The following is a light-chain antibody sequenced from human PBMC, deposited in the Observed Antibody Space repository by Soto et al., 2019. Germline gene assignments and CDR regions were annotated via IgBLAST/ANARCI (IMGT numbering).Light chain of an antibody. V-gene: IGKV1-39*01. CDR3: QQSYSTPFT. CDR2: APS. Sequence: DIQMTQSPSSLSASVGDRVTITCRASQSIYNYVNWYQQRPGKAPKLLMYAPSTSQNGVPSRFSGSGSGTDFTLTISSLQPEDFAIYYCQQSYSTPFTFDPGTEVDIK. CDR1: QSIYNY. J-gene: IGKJ3*01.